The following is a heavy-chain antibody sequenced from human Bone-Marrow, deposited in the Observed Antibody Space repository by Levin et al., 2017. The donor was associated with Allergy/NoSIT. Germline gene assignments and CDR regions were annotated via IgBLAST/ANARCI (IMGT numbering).Heavy chain of an antibody. V-gene: IGHV5-51*01. Sequence: GESLKISCKGSGYSFTNYWIGWVRQMPGKGLEWMGIINPFDSDTKYSPSFQGQVTISVDKSISTAYLQWSSLKASDTAMFYCATLDDDSRHFDYWGQGTLVTVSS. D-gene: IGHD4-17*01. CDR2: INPFDSDT. J-gene: IGHJ4*02. CDR1: GYSFTNYW. CDR3: ATLDDDSRHFDY.